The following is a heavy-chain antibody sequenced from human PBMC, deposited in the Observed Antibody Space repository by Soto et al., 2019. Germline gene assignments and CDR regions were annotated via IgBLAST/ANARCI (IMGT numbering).Heavy chain of an antibody. J-gene: IGHJ4*02. CDR3: ETRGIPRTEAY. CDR1: GFMFHSYS. V-gene: IGHV3-21*01. Sequence: GGSLRLSCEGSGFMFHSYSMYWIRRAPGKGLEWVSSISYNSKYIYYGDSVKGRFTISRDDAKKSVYLQMNSLKAEETAVYYCETRGIPRTEAYWGQGTMVTVSS. D-gene: IGHD5-18*01. CDR2: ISYNSKYI.